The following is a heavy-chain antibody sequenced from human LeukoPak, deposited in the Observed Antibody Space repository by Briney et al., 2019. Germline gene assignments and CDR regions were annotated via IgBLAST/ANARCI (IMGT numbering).Heavy chain of an antibody. J-gene: IGHJ4*02. D-gene: IGHD1-14*01. CDR3: ARGVEPLAANTLAY. CDR1: GFTVITND. V-gene: IGHV3-53*01. Sequence: GGSLRLSCAASGFTVITNDMTWVRQAPGKGLERVSVLYSDGNTKYADSVQGRFTISRDNSKNTLYLEMNSLSPDDTAVYYCARGVEPLAANTLAYWGQGTLVTVSS. CDR2: LYSDGNT.